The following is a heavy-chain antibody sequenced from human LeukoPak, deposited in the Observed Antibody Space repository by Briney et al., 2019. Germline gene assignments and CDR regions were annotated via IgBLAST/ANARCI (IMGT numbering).Heavy chain of an antibody. CDR2: IMPDISES. CDR1: GYSFISNH. J-gene: IGHJ3*01. Sequence: ASVKVSCKASGYSFISNHIYWVRQAPGQGLELMGWIMPDISESRSAQNFQGRVAMTWDTSITSAYMELSSLTSDDTAVYFCAREAGVKGLDVWGQGTMVTVSS. CDR3: AREAGVKGLDV. V-gene: IGHV1-2*02.